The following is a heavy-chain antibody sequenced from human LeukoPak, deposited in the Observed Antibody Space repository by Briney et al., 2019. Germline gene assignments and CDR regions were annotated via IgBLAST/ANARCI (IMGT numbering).Heavy chain of an antibody. V-gene: IGHV3-15*01. Sequence: PGGSLRLSCAASGFTFSNAWMSWVRQAPGKGLEWVGRIKSKTDGGTTDYAAPVKGRFTISRDDSKNTLYLQMNSLRAEDTAVYYCAKVGDYGDYALDYWGQGTLVTVSS. CDR3: AKVGDYGDYALDY. CDR2: IKSKTDGGTT. J-gene: IGHJ4*02. CDR1: GFTFSNAW. D-gene: IGHD4-17*01.